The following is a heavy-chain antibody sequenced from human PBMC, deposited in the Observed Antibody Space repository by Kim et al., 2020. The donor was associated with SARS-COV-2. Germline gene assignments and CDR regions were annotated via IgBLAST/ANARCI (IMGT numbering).Heavy chain of an antibody. D-gene: IGHD3-3*01. CDR1: GFPLSNYT. J-gene: IGHJ6*03. CDR3: ARDEQHTLHDFWNAQGPVYCMYV. V-gene: IGHV3-21*01. Sequence: GGSLRLSCGASGFPLSNYTMNWVRQAPGKGLEWVSSINSISTYMYYSDSVEGRFTISRDNAKNSVYLQMDSLRAEDTAVYYCARDEQHTLHDFWNAQGPVYCMYVWGKGTTVTVS. CDR2: INSISTYM.